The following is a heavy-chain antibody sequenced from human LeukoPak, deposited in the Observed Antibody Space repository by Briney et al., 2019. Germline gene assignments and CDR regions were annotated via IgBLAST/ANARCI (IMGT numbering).Heavy chain of an antibody. CDR3: ASPVERYSSGHDAFDI. CDR1: GGTFSSYA. J-gene: IGHJ3*02. Sequence: GASVKVSCKASGGTFSSYAISWVRQAPGQGLEWMGRIIPIFGTANYAQKFQGRVTITTDESTSTAYMELSSLRSEDTAVYYCASPVERYSSGHDAFDIWGQRTMVTVSS. V-gene: IGHV1-69*05. CDR2: IIPIFGTA. D-gene: IGHD5-18*01.